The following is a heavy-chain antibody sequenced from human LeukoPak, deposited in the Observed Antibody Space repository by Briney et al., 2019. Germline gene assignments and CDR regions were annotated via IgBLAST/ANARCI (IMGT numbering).Heavy chain of an antibody. J-gene: IGHJ4*02. V-gene: IGHV4-31*03. CDR1: GGSISSGGYY. CDR3: ARFSAPKSITIFGVVINSCFDY. D-gene: IGHD3-3*01. CDR2: IYYSGST. Sequence: SETLSLTCTVSGGSISSGGYYWSWIRQHPGKGLEWIGYIYYSGSTYYNPSLKSRVTISVDTSKNQFSLKLSSVTAADTAVYYCARFSAPKSITIFGVVINSCFDYWGQGTLVTVSS.